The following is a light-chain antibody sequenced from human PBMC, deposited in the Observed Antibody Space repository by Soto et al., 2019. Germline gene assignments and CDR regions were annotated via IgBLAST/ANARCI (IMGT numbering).Light chain of an antibody. CDR1: SSNIGTNT. Sequence: QAVVTQPPSASGTPGQRVTISCSGSSSNIGTNTVHWYQQRTGTAPKLLIYKDSQRPSGVPDRVSGSKSDSSASLAISGLQSEDEAEYYCATWDDSLNVLVFGGGTKLTVL. J-gene: IGLJ2*01. CDR2: KDS. V-gene: IGLV1-44*01. CDR3: ATWDDSLNVLV.